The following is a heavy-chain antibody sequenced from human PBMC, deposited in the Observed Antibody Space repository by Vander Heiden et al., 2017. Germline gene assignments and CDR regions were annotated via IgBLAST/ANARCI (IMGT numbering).Heavy chain of an antibody. Sequence: EVQLLESGGGLVQPGGSLRLSFAASGFTFSSYAMSWVRQAPGKGLEWVSAISGSGGSTYYADSVKGRFTISRDNSKNTLYLQMNSLRAEDTAVYYCAKDGGDFWSEMSYWGQGTLVTVSS. J-gene: IGHJ4*02. D-gene: IGHD3-3*01. CDR2: ISGSGGST. CDR3: AKDGGDFWSEMSY. V-gene: IGHV3-23*01. CDR1: GFTFSSYA.